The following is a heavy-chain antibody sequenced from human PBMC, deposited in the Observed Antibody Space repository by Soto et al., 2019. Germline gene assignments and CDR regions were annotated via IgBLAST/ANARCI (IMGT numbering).Heavy chain of an antibody. D-gene: IGHD6-19*01. J-gene: IGHJ4*02. V-gene: IGHV1-18*01. CDR1: VNTYTGNG. CDR3: ARDRSGWYDF. Sequence: AAVKVSCETSVNTYTGNGLSWVRRAPGQGLEWMGWISPHNGNAKYAQKFQDRVTMTADTAASTVYMELRSLRSDDSAVFYCARDRSGWYDFWGQ. CDR2: ISPHNGNA.